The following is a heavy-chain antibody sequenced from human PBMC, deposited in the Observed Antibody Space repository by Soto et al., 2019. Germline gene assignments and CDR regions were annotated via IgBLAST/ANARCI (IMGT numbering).Heavy chain of an antibody. CDR2: TSYNGNNK. J-gene: IGHJ6*02. CDR1: GFTFSDCS. Sequence: GGSLRLSCAASGFTFSDCSMHWVRQAPGKGLEWVASTSYNGNNKYYGDSVKGRFTISRDNSKNTLHLEMITLRPEDTAVYYCAKDIKCEDFTYGYFYYGMDVWGQGTTVTVSS. D-gene: IGHD3-10*01. CDR3: AKDIKCEDFTYGYFYYGMDV. V-gene: IGHV3-30*18.